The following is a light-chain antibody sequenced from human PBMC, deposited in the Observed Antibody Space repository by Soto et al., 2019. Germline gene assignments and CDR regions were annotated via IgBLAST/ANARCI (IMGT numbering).Light chain of an antibody. CDR3: QQYGSSPGT. CDR1: QSVSSN. Sequence: EIVMTQSPATLSVSPGERATLSCRASQSVSSNLAWYQQKPGQAPRLLISGASTRATGVPDRFSGSGSGTDFALTISRVEPEDFAIYFCQQYGSSPGTLGQGTKVDIK. CDR2: GAS. V-gene: IGKV3-20*01. J-gene: IGKJ1*01.